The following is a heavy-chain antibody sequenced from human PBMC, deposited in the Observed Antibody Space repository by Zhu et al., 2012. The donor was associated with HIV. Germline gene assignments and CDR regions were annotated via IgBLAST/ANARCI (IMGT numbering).Heavy chain of an antibody. CDR1: GGSIDSDSHY. D-gene: IGHD3-22*01. CDR3: ARIQGCSMIINS. J-gene: IGHJ4*02. Sequence: QVQLQESGPGLVRPSETLSLSCTVSGGSIDSDSHYWGWIRQPPGKALEWIGNVYSRGTTHFNPALKGRVSLTVDTSNNQFSLQVTSVIAADTAIYYCARIQGCSMIINSWGLGTLVIVS. V-gene: IGHV4-39*07. CDR2: VYSRGTT.